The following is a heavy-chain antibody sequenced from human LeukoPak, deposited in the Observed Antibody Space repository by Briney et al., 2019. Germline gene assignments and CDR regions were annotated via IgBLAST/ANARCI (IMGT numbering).Heavy chain of an antibody. J-gene: IGHJ5*02. CDR1: GGTFSSYA. D-gene: IGHD2-21*02. V-gene: IGHV1-69*04. CDR3: ARETYCGGDCYSELWFDP. Sequence: SVKVSCAASGGTFSSYAISWVRQAPGQGLEWMGRIIPMLGIANYAQKFQGRVTITAEKSTTKAYIELSSLRSEDTAVYYSARETYCGGDCYSELWFDPWGQGTLVTVSS. CDR2: IIPMLGIA.